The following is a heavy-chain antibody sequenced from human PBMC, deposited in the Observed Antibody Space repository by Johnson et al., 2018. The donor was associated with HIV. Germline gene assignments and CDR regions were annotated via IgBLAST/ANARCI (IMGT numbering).Heavy chain of an antibody. V-gene: IGHV3-30-3*01. CDR1: GFTFSSYA. CDR3: ARDGPTRLVGARGVFDAFDI. D-gene: IGHD1-26*01. J-gene: IGHJ3*02. Sequence: QMQLVESGGGVVQPGRSLRLSCAASGFTFSSYAMHWVRQAPGKGLEWVAVISYDGSNKYYADSVKGRFTISRDNSNNTLYLQMNSLRAEDTAVYYCARDGPTRLVGARGVFDAFDIWGQGTMVTVSS. CDR2: ISYDGSNK.